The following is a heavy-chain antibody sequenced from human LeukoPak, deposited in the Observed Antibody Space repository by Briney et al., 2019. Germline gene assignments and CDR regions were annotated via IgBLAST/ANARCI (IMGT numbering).Heavy chain of an antibody. Sequence: GGSLRLSCAASGFTFSSYAMSWVRQAPVKGLEWVSAISGSGGSTYYADSVKGRFTISRDNSKNTLYLQMNSLRAEDTAVYYCAKDEESSGGPFGYWGQGTLVTVSS. CDR2: ISGSGGST. V-gene: IGHV3-23*01. CDR3: AKDEESSGGPFGY. CDR1: GFTFSSYA. J-gene: IGHJ4*02. D-gene: IGHD6-19*01.